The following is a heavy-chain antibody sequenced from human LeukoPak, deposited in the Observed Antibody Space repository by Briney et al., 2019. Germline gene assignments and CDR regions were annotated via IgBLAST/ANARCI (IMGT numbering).Heavy chain of an antibody. J-gene: IGHJ6*03. D-gene: IGHD5-18*01. CDR1: GGSFSGYY. CDR2: IYTSGNT. V-gene: IGHV4-4*07. CDR3: AREGAYSYGYGLSYDYYYMDV. Sequence: SETLSLTCAVYGGSFSGYYWSWIRQPAGKGLEWIGRIYTSGNTNYNPSLKSRVTISVDTSKNQFSLKLSSVTAADTAVYYCAREGAYSYGYGLSYDYYYMDVWGKGTTVTISS.